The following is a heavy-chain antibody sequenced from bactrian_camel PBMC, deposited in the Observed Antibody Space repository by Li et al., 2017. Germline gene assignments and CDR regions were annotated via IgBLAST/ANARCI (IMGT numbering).Heavy chain of an antibody. D-gene: IGHD5*01. V-gene: IGHV3-2*01. CDR2: FQRHNNNA. CDR3: AVRLGVRCGADWANWGTNAY. CDR1: GVTPSNNC. Sequence: QVQLVESGGGSVQAGGSLRLSCATSGVTPSNNCMAWFRQSPGKEREGIAKFQRHNNNAFYADSVKGRFTVTLDSAKNTMYLQMNQLRPDDTAMYVCAVRLGVRCGADWANWGTNAYWGQGTQVTVS. J-gene: IGHJ4*01.